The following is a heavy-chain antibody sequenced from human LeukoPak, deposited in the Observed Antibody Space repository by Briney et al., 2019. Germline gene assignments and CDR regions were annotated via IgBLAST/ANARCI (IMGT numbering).Heavy chain of an antibody. D-gene: IGHD1-1*01. Sequence: GGSLRLSCAASGSTVSSNYMSWVRQAPGKGLEWVAFIQFDGSDKFYADSVKGRFTISRDNSKNALFLQMNSLRSEDTAMYYCAEDQQLEPFHYWGQGTLVTVSS. CDR3: AEDQQLEPFHY. CDR2: IQFDGSDK. CDR1: GSTVSSNY. V-gene: IGHV3-30*02. J-gene: IGHJ4*02.